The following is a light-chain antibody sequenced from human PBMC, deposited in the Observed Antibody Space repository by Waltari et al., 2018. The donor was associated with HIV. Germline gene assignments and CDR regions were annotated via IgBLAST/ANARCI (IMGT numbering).Light chain of an antibody. CDR3: QQYFGTPYS. V-gene: IGKV4-1*01. CDR1: QSVLYSSNNKNY. CDR2: WAA. J-gene: IGKJ2*03. Sequence: DIVMTQSPDSLALSLGERATINCTSSQSVLYSSNNKNYLAWYQQKPGPPPKLLFCWAASRESGVPDRCSGSGSGKDFTLTISSLQAEDVAVYYCQQYFGTPYSFGQGTKLEI.